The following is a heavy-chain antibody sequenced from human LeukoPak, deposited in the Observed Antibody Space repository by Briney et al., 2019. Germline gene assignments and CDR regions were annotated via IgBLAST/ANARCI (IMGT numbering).Heavy chain of an antibody. CDR3: ARSPYDFWSGYYLSYYFDY. CDR2: IYHSGST. D-gene: IGHD3-3*01. CDR1: GGSISSGGYS. V-gene: IGHV4-30-2*01. J-gene: IGHJ4*02. Sequence: PSQTLSLTCAVSGGSISSGGYSWSWIRQPPGKGLEWIGYIYHSGSTYYHPFLKSRVTISVDRSKNQFSLKLSSVTAADTAVYYCARSPYDFWSGYYLSYYFDYWGQGTLVTVSS.